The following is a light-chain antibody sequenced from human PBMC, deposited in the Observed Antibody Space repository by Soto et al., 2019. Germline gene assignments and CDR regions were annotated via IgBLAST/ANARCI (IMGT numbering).Light chain of an antibody. CDR2: EVY. V-gene: IGLV2-23*02. Sequence: QSALTQPASVSGSPGQSITISCTGTSNNVGNYNLVSWYQQHPGKAPKLMIYEVYKRPPGVSNRFSGSKSGITASLTISGLQAEDEGDYYCCSYAGSDTYGFGTGTKVTVL. J-gene: IGLJ1*01. CDR1: SNNVGNYNL. CDR3: CSYAGSDTYG.